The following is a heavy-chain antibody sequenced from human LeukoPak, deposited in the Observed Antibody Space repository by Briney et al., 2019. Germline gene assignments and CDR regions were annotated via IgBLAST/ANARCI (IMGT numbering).Heavy chain of an antibody. J-gene: IGHJ4*02. Sequence: GGSLRLSCAASGFTFSSYSMNWVRQAPGKGLEWVSSISSSSSYIYYADSVKGRFTISRDNAKNSLYLQMNSLRAEDTAVYYCARAPYGVIVGATLPYWGQGTLVTVSS. V-gene: IGHV3-21*01. CDR3: ARAPYGVIVGATLPY. CDR2: ISSSSSYI. D-gene: IGHD1-26*01. CDR1: GFTFSSYS.